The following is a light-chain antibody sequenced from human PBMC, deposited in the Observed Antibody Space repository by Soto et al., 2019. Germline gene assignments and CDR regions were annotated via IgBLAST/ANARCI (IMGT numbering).Light chain of an antibody. Sequence: DIVMTQSPDSLAVSLGERATINCKSSQSVLYSSNNKNFLAWYQQKPGQPPKLLIYWASTRESGVPDRFSGSGSGTDFTLTISGLQAEDVAVYYCQDYYSTPPWTVGQRTKVEIK. CDR2: WAS. CDR1: QSVLYSSNNKNF. J-gene: IGKJ1*01. V-gene: IGKV4-1*01. CDR3: QDYYSTPPWT.